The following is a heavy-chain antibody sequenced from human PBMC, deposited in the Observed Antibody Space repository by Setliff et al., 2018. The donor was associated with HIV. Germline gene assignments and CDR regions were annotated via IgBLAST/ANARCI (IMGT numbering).Heavy chain of an antibody. CDR1: GGSFSSYY. CDR3: ARQDSYSYGYNYFDY. Sequence: PSETLSLTCAVYGGSFSSYYWGWIRQPPGKGLEWIGSIYYSGSTYYNPSLKSRVTISVDTSKNQFSLKLSSVTAADTAVYYCARQDSYSYGYNYFDYWGQGTLVTVSS. CDR2: IYYSGST. J-gene: IGHJ4*02. D-gene: IGHD5-18*01. V-gene: IGHV4-39*01.